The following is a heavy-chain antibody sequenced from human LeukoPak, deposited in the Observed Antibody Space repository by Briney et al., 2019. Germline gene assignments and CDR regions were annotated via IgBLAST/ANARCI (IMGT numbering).Heavy chain of an antibody. D-gene: IGHD1-26*01. CDR3: ARFLSAGELGALDY. Sequence: KTGGSLRLSCAASGFTFSSYSMNWVRQAPGKGLEWVSSISSSSSYIFYADSVKGRFTISRDNAKNSLYLQMNSLRAEDTAVYYCARFLSAGELGALDYWGQGTLVSVSS. J-gene: IGHJ4*02. V-gene: IGHV3-21*04. CDR2: ISSSSSYI. CDR1: GFTFSSYS.